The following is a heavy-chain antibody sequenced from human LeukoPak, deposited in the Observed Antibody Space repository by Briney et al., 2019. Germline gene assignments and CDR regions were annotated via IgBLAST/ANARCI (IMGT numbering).Heavy chain of an antibody. D-gene: IGHD2-2*02. Sequence: SETLSLTCAVYGGSFSGYYWSWIRQPPGKGLEWIGEINHSGSTNYNPSLKSRVTISVDTSKNQFSLKLSSVTAADTAVYYCARHPVGLLGYCSSTSCYSLDYWGQGTLVTVSS. CDR2: INHSGST. CDR1: GGSFSGYY. V-gene: IGHV4-34*01. CDR3: ARHPVGLLGYCSSTSCYSLDY. J-gene: IGHJ4*02.